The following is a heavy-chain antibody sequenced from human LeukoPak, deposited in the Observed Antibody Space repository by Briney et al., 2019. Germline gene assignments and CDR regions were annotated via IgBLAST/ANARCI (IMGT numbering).Heavy chain of an antibody. CDR2: MHPSRST. CDR3: AREEGSGWYNY. J-gene: IGHJ4*02. Sequence: PSQTPSLTCAVSGNSISGSYWSWTRHAAGKGLEWIVRMHPSRSTNYSPSLKSRITISVDRSKNHFSLKLSSVTDADTAVYYCAREEGSGWYNYWGQGTLVTVSS. V-gene: IGHV4-4*07. CDR1: GNSISGSY. D-gene: IGHD6-19*01.